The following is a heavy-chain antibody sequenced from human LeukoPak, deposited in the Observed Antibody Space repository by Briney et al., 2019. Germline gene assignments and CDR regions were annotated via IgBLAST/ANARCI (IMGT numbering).Heavy chain of an antibody. CDR1: GGSFSGYY. J-gene: IGHJ5*02. V-gene: IGHV4-34*01. CDR3: ARSTTGTTGRWFDP. CDR2: INHSGST. Sequence: SETLSLTCAVYGGSFSGYYWSWIRQPPGKGLEWIGEINHSGSTNYNPSLKSRVTISVDTSKNQFSLKLSSVTAADTAVYYCARSTTGTTGRWFDPWGQGTLVTVSS. D-gene: IGHD1-1*01.